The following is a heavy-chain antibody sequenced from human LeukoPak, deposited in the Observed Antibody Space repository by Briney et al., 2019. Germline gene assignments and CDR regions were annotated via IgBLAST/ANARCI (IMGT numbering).Heavy chain of an antibody. D-gene: IGHD6-19*01. J-gene: IGHJ3*02. CDR2: MNPNSGNT. Sequence: ASVKVSCKASGYTFTSYDINWVRQATGQGLEWMGWMNPNSGNTGYAQKFQGRVTMTRNTSISTAYMELSRLRSDDTAAYYCAREIVKVAGSLDAFDIWGQGTMVTVSS. CDR3: AREIVKVAGSLDAFDI. V-gene: IGHV1-8*01. CDR1: GYTFTSYD.